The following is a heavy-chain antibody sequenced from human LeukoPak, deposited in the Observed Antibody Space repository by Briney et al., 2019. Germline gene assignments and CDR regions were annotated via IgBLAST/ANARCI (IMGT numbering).Heavy chain of an antibody. J-gene: IGHJ4*02. CDR1: GFTISANF. D-gene: IGHD6-13*01. CDR2: MYSVGST. CDR3: ARDLSGYSFGFGGDL. V-gene: IGHV3-66*01. Sequence: GGSLRLSCAASGFTISANFMSWVRQAPGKGLEWVSVMYSVGSTFYAGSVKGRFTISRDGYKNTLDLQMDNLRVDDTAVYYCARDLSGYSFGFGGDLWGQGTLVTVSS.